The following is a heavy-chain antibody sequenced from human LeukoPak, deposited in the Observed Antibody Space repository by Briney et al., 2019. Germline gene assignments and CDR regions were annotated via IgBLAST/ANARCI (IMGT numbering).Heavy chain of an antibody. CDR2: ISGSGTST. Sequence: PGGSLRLSCAASGFTFSTYAMTWVRQAPGKGLEWVSAISGSGTSTYYADSVKGRFTISRDNSKNTLYLQMNSLRAEDTAVYYCANDPDPRRIVGVIEPGRWGQGTLVTVSS. V-gene: IGHV3-23*01. CDR3: ANDPDPRRIVGVIEPGR. CDR1: GFTFSTYA. D-gene: IGHD1-26*01. J-gene: IGHJ4*02.